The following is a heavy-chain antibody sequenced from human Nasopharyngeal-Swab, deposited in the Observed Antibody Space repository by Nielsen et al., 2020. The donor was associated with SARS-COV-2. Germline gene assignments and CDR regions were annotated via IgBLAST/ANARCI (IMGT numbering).Heavy chain of an antibody. CDR3: ARRGGYDILTGYRYYFDY. V-gene: IGHV3-11*04. CDR2: ISSSGSTI. Sequence: GESLKIFCAASGFTFSDYYMSWIRQAPGKGLEWVSYISSSGSTIYYADSVKGRFTISRDNAKNSLYLQMNSLRAEDTAVYYCARRGGYDILTGYRYYFDYWGQGTLVTVSS. D-gene: IGHD3-9*01. J-gene: IGHJ4*02. CDR1: GFTFSDYY.